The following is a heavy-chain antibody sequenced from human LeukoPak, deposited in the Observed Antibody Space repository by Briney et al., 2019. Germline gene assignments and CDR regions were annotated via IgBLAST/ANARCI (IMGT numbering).Heavy chain of an antibody. D-gene: IGHD3-10*01. CDR1: GGPFGIYY. Sequence: SETLSLTCAVYGGPFGIYYWSWVRQPPGKGLEWIGEINHSGSTNYNPSLKSRVTISVDTSKNHFSLKLSSVTAADTAVYYCAGPGAGDVDYWGQGTLVTVSS. CDR3: AGPGAGDVDY. J-gene: IGHJ4*02. CDR2: INHSGST. V-gene: IGHV4-34*01.